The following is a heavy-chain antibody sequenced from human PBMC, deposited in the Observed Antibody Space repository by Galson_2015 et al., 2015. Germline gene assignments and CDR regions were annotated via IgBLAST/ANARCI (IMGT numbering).Heavy chain of an antibody. CDR1: GFSLSTSGMC. CDR2: IDWDDDK. D-gene: IGHD3-10*01. Sequence: PALVKPTQTLTLTCTFSGFSLSTSGMCVSWIRQPPGKALEWLALIDWDDDKYYSTSLKTRLTISKDTSKNQVVLTMTNMDPVDTATYYCARIRLSGGSGSYYRRAVTPDYFDYWGQGTLVTVSS. J-gene: IGHJ4*02. V-gene: IGHV2-70*01. CDR3: ARIRLSGGSGSYYRRAVTPDYFDY.